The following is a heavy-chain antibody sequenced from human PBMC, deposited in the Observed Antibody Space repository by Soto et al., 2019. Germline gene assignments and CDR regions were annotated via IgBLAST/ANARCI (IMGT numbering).Heavy chain of an antibody. CDR1: VFSFNIYA. CDR2: ISGSGGST. J-gene: IGHJ5*02. CDR3: AKDRRVAAGGFTGWFDP. V-gene: IGHV3-23*01. Sequence: WGSLRLSWAASVFSFNIYAMSWVRQAPVKGLEWVSAISGSGGSTYYADSVKGRFTISRDNSKNTLYLQMNSLRAEDTAVYYCAKDRRVAAGGFTGWFDPWGQGSLVTVSS. D-gene: IGHD1-1*01.